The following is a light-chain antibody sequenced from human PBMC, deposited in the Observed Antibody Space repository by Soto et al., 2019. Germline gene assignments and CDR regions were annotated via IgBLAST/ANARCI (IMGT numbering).Light chain of an antibody. Sequence: VMTQSPLSLSVTSGQPASISCKSSQSLLHITGETFLFWYLQKPGQSPQLLIYEVSTRVSGVPDRFSGSGSGTDFTLEISRVETDDVGIYYCMQSTQLPPTFGQGTRLEIK. J-gene: IGKJ5*01. CDR1: QSLLHITGETF. CDR2: EVS. CDR3: MQSTQLPPT. V-gene: IGKV2D-29*02.